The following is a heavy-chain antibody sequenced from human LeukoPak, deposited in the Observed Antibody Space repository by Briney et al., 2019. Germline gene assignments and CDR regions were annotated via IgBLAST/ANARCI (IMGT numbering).Heavy chain of an antibody. D-gene: IGHD4-23*01. CDR2: TGGRGVTT. J-gene: IGHJ3*02. CDR3: AKSAYGGIFDAFDI. V-gene: IGHV3-23*01. Sequence: GGSLRLSCAASGFTFSSYSMNWVRQAPGKGLAWVSATGGRGVTTYYADSVKGRFTISRDNSKSTLYLQMNSLRAEDTAVYYCAKSAYGGIFDAFDIWGQGTMVTVSS. CDR1: GFTFSSYS.